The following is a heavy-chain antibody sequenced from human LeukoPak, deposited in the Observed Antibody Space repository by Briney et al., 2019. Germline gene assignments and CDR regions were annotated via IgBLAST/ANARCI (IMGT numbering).Heavy chain of an antibody. D-gene: IGHD1-26*01. V-gene: IGHV3-49*04. CDR2: IRSKAYGGTA. Sequence: GGSLRLSCTASGFTFGDYAMSWVRQAPGKGLEWVGFIRSKAYGGTAEYAASVKGRFTISRDDSKSIAYLQMNSLKTEDTAVYYCTKSGTAIVGTTAAYYFDYWGQGTLVTASS. CDR3: TKSGTAIVGTTAAYYFDY. J-gene: IGHJ4*02. CDR1: GFTFGDYA.